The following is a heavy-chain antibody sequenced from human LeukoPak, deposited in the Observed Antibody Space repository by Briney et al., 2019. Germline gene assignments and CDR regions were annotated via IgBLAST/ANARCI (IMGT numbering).Heavy chain of an antibody. Sequence: NPSETLSLTCTVSGGSISSSSYYWGWIRQPPGKGLEWIGSIYYSGSTYYNPSLKSRVTISVDTSKNQFSLKLSSVTAADTAVYYCATGGGDHIAVVPAAIGYRWRLFDYWGQGTLVTVSS. J-gene: IGHJ4*02. D-gene: IGHD2-2*02. CDR3: ATGGGDHIAVVPAAIGYRWRLFDY. CDR1: GGSISSSSYY. CDR2: IYYSGST. V-gene: IGHV4-39*01.